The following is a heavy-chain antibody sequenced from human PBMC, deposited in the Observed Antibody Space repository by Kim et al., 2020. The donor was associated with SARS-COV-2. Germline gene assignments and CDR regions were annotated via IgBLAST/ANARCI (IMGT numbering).Heavy chain of an antibody. Sequence: SETLSLTCTVSGGSISSYYWSWIRQPPGKGLEWIGYIYYSGSTNYKPSLKSRVTISVDTSKNQFSLKLSSVTAADTAVYYCARGGPQSSYGYFEWFDPWGQGTLVTVSS. J-gene: IGHJ5*02. CDR1: GGSISSYY. D-gene: IGHD5-18*01. CDR2: IYYSGST. V-gene: IGHV4-59*01. CDR3: ARGGPQSSYGYFEWFDP.